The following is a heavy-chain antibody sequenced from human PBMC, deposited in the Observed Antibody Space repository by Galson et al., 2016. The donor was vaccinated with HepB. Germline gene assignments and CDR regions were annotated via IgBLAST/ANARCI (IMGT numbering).Heavy chain of an antibody. D-gene: IGHD3-3*01. V-gene: IGHV3-13*01. CDR1: GFTFSTYD. J-gene: IGHJ4*02. CDR2: IGTGDDT. CDR3: ARVRTVFDVVIERLDY. Sequence: SLRLSCAASGFTFSTYDMHWVRQVTGKGLQWVSGIGTGDDTYYPDSVKGRFLISRDNAKDSLSLQMNSLRAEDTAVYYCARVRTVFDVVIERLDYWGLGTLVTVSS.